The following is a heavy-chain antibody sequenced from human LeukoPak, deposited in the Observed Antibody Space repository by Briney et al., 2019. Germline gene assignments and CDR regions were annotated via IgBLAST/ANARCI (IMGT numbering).Heavy chain of an antibody. CDR1: GFTYSSYA. CDR3: ARDIVLMVYAISPGY. CDR2: ISYDGSNK. V-gene: IGHV3-30*04. D-gene: IGHD2-8*01. J-gene: IGHJ4*02. Sequence: PGGSLRLSCAASGFTYSSYAMHWVRQAPGKGLEWVAVISYDGSNKYYADSVKGRFTISRDNSKNTLYLQMNSLRAEDTAVYYCARDIVLMVYAISPGYWGQGTLVTVSS.